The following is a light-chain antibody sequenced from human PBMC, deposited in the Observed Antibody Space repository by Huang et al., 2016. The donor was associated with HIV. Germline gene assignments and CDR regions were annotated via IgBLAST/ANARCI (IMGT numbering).Light chain of an antibody. V-gene: IGKV1-39*01. Sequence: DIQMTQSPSSLSASVGDRVTITCRASQIISRSLNWYQQKPGKAPKLLIYAIFSLQSGVLSRFSGSESGTNFTLTISSLQPEDFSTYYCQQTYRTPITFGQGTRLDIK. CDR2: AIF. CDR3: QQTYRTPIT. CDR1: QIISRS. J-gene: IGKJ5*01.